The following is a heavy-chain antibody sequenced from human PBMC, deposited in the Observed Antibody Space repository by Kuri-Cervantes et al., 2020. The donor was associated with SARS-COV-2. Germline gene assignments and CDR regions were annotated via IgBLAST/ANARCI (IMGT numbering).Heavy chain of an antibody. CDR3: AKVGAGYCSGXGCDSVVVD. V-gene: IGHV3-7*01. D-gene: IGHD2-15*01. CDR2: IKQDGSEK. CDR1: GFTFSSYW. J-gene: IGHJ4*02. Sequence: GGSLRLSCAASGFTFSSYWRSWVRQAPGKGLEWVANIKQDGSEKYYVDSVKGRFTISRANAKNSPYLQMNSLRDEDTAVYYCAKVGAGYCSGXGCDSVVVDWGQGTLVTVSS.